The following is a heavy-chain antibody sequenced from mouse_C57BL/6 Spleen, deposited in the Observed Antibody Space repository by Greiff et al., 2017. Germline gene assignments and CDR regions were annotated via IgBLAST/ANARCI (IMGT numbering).Heavy chain of an antibody. CDR3: AEGLGVFDY. V-gene: IGHV1-59*01. CDR1: GYTFTSYW. Sequence: VQLQQPGAELVRPGTSVKLSCKASGYTFTSYWMHWVKQRPGQGLEWIGVIDPSDSYTNYNQKFKGKATLTVDTSSSTAYMQLSSLTSEDSAVYYCAEGLGVFDYWGQGTTLTVSS. CDR2: IDPSDSYT. D-gene: IGHD4-1*01. J-gene: IGHJ2*01.